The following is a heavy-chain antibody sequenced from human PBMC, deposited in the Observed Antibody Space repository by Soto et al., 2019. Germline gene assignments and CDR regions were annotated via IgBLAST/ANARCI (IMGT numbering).Heavy chain of an antibody. Sequence: TLSLTCTVSGGSISSYYWSWIRQPPGKGLEWIGYIYYSGSTNYNPSLKSRVTISVDTSKNQFSLKLSSVTAADTAVYYCAREGDVDIAKRGAFDIWGQGTMVTVPS. V-gene: IGHV4-59*12. CDR3: AREGDVDIAKRGAFDI. J-gene: IGHJ3*02. CDR2: IYYSGST. D-gene: IGHD5-12*01. CDR1: GGSISSYY.